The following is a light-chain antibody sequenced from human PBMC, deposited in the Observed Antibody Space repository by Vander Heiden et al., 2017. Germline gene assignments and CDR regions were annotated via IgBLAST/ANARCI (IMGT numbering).Light chain of an antibody. V-gene: IGKV3-11*01. CDR1: QSVSSY. Sequence: EIVLTQSQATLSLSPGERATLSCRASQSVSSYLAWFQQKPGQAPRLLIYDASKRATGIPARVSGSGSGTDFTLTISSLEPQDFAVYYCQQRSNWPLTFGGGTKVEIK. CDR2: DAS. CDR3: QQRSNWPLT. J-gene: IGKJ4*01.